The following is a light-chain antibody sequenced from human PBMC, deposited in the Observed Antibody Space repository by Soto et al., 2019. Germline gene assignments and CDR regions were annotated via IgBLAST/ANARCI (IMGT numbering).Light chain of an antibody. V-gene: IGKV1-39*01. CDR1: QSISTY. CDR3: QQSYSTPPVT. CDR2: AAS. J-gene: IGKJ4*01. Sequence: DIQMTQSPSSLSASVGDRVTINCRASQSISTYLNWYQQKPGKAPKLLIYAASTLQSGVPSRFSGSGSGTDFTLTITSLQPEDFATYYCQQSYSTPPVTFGGGTQVEIK.